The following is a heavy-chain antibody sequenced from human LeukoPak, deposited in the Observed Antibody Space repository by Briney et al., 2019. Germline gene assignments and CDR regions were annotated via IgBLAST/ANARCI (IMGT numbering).Heavy chain of an antibody. CDR1: GYNFNTYY. Sequence: GASVKVSCKASGYNFNTYYIHWVRQAPGQGLEWMGIINPSVGSTSSAQKFRGRVTMTRDTSTHTVYMELSSLRSEDTAVYYCARAAPKTSWFDPWGQGTLVTVSS. V-gene: IGHV1-46*02. CDR2: INPSVGST. CDR3: ARAAPKTSWFDP. J-gene: IGHJ5*02.